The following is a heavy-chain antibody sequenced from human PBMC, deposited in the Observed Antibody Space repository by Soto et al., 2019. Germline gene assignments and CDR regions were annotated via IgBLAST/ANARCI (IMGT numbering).Heavy chain of an antibody. D-gene: IGHD2-2*01. CDR2: ISAYNGNT. CDR3: ARGYCSSTSCANDY. V-gene: IGHV1-18*01. J-gene: IGHJ4*02. CDR1: GYTFTSYG. Sequence: AASVKVSCKASGYTFTSYGISWVRQAPGQGLEWMGWISAYNGNTNYAQKLQGRVTMTTDTSTSTAYMELRSLRSDDTAVYYCARGYCSSTSCANDYWGQGTLVTVSS.